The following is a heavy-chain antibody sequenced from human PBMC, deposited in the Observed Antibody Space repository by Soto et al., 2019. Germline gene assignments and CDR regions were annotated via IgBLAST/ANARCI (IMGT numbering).Heavy chain of an antibody. CDR3: ARTATIFGVALIDY. CDR1: GGSISSYY. V-gene: IGHV4-59*01. D-gene: IGHD3-3*01. J-gene: IGHJ4*02. CDR2: IYYSGST. Sequence: SETLSLTCTVSGGSISSYYWSCIRQPPGKGLEWIGYIYYSGSTNYNPSLKSRVTISVDTSKNQFSLKLSSVTAADTAVYYCARTATIFGVALIDYWGQGTLVTVSS.